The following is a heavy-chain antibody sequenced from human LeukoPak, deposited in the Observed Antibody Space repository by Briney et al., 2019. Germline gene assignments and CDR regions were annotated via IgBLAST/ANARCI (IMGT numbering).Heavy chain of an antibody. CDR2: ISGSGGST. CDR3: ATEVVLMVYANFDC. Sequence: XGSLRLSCAASGFTFSSYAMSWVRQAPGKGLEWVSAISGSGGSTYYADSVKGRFTISRDNSKNTLYLQMNSLRAEDTAVYYCATEVVLMVYANFDCWGQGTLVTVSS. D-gene: IGHD2-8*01. V-gene: IGHV3-23*01. CDR1: GFTFSSYA. J-gene: IGHJ4*02.